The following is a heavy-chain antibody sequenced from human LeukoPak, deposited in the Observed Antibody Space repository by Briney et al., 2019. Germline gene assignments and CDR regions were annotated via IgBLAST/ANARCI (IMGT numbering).Heavy chain of an antibody. V-gene: IGHV1-2*02. CDR1: GYTFTGYY. D-gene: IGHD6-19*01. J-gene: IGHJ1*01. CDR2: INPNSGGT. Sequence: GASVKVSCKASGYTFTGYYMHWVQQAPGQGLEWMGWINPNSGGTNYAQKFQGRVTMTRDTSISTAYMELSRLRSDDTAVYYCARVWSSGWYWGYFQHWGQGTLVTVSS. CDR3: ARVWSSGWYWGYFQH.